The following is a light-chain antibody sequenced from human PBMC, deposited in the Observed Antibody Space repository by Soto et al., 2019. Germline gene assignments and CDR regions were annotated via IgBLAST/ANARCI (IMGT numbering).Light chain of an antibody. CDR1: SSNIGSNY. CDR2: RND. Sequence: QSVLTQSPSASGTPGQRVTISCSGSSSNIGSNYVYWDQQLPGTAPKLLIYRNDERPSGVPDRLSGSKSDTSASLAISGLRSDDESVYVWAAWDDRLSAAVFGGGTKVTVL. CDR3: AAWDDRLSAAV. V-gene: IGLV1-47*01. J-gene: IGLJ2*01.